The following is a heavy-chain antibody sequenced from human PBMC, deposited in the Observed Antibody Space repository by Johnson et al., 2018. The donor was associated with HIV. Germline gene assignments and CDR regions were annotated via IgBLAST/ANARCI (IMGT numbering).Heavy chain of an antibody. J-gene: IGHJ3*02. V-gene: IGHV3-33*01. Sequence: QVQLVESGGGVVQPGRSLRLSCAASGFTFSSYGMHWVRQAPGKGLEWVAVIWYDGSNTYTTEYAASVKGRFTISRDDSKNSLYLQMNSLRAEDTAVYYCARSQVAATSEGAFDIWGQGTMVTVSS. CDR3: ARSQVAATSEGAFDI. CDR2: IWYDGSNT. D-gene: IGHD2-15*01. CDR1: GFTFSSYG.